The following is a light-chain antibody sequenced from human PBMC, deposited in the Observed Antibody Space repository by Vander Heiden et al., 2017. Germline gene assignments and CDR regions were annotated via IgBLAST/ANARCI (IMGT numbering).Light chain of an antibody. CDR3: QQRSNWPRT. J-gene: IGKJ1*01. CDR2: DAS. CDR1: QSVSSY. Sequence: EIVLTQSPATLSLSPGERATLSCRASQSVSSYLAWYQQKPGQAPRLLLYDASNRATGIPARFSGSGSGTDFTLTISSLEPEDFAVYYCQQRSNWPRTFGQGTKVEIK. V-gene: IGKV3-11*01.